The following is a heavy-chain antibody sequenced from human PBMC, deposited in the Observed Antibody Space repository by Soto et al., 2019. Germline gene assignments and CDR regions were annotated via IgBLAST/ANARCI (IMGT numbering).Heavy chain of an antibody. J-gene: IGHJ6*02. CDR3: ARVRDYYYYHPMDV. Sequence: GWSLRLSCAASGFTFSSYAIHWVRQAPGKGLEWVAVISYDGSNKYYADSVKGRFTISRDNPKNTLYLQMSSLRAEDTAVYYCARVRDYYYYHPMDVWGQGTTVTVSS. CDR2: ISYDGSNK. CDR1: GFTFSSYA. V-gene: IGHV3-30-3*01.